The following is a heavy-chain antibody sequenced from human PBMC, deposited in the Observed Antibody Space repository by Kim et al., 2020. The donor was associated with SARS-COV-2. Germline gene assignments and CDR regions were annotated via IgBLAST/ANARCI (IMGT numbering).Heavy chain of an antibody. CDR1: GFTFSNYW. V-gene: IGHV3-74*01. CDR3: ARLYGASGKNAFDI. J-gene: IGHJ3*02. CDR2: INTDGSST. Sequence: GGSLRLSCAASGFTFSNYWIHWVRQAPGKGLVWVSRINTDGSSTTSADSVKGRFTISRDNAKNTLYLQMNSLRAEDTDVYYCARLYGASGKNAFDIWGQGTMITVAA. D-gene: IGHD4-17*01.